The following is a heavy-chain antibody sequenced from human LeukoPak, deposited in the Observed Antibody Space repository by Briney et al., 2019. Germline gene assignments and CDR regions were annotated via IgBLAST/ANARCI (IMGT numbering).Heavy chain of an antibody. CDR2: IYYSGST. CDR1: GGSISSSSYY. CDR3: ARRMRYTMIVVDL. D-gene: IGHD3-22*01. J-gene: IGHJ5*02. V-gene: IGHV4-39*01. Sequence: KSSETLSLTCTVSGGSISSSSYYWGWIRQPPGKGLEWIGSIYYSGSTYYNPSLKSRVTISVDTSKNQFSLKLSSVTAADTAVYYCARRMRYTMIVVDLWGQGTLVTVSS.